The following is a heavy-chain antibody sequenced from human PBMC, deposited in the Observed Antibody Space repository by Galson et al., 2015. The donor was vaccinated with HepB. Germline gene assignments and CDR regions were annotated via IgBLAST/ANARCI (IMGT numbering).Heavy chain of an antibody. J-gene: IGHJ4*02. D-gene: IGHD4-17*01. CDR3: IRQRGYGDRPEG. CDR1: GFTFSDSA. Sequence: SLRLSCAASGFTFSDSAMHWVRQASGKGLEWVGRIKNRVNSYATAYAESVKGRFTISRDDSKNTAYLQMNSLKTEDTAVYYCIRQRGYGDRPEGGGQGTLVTVSS. V-gene: IGHV3-73*01. CDR2: IKNRVNSYAT.